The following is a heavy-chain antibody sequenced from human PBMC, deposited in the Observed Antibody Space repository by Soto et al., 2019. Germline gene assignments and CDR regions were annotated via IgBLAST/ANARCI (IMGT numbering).Heavy chain of an antibody. V-gene: IGHV4-30-2*01. CDR3: ARDMSGCSSSDCYLSGWFDP. J-gene: IGHJ5*02. D-gene: IGHD2-21*02. CDR2: IYQSGST. CDR1: GAPITSGGYS. Sequence: SETLSLTCTVSGAPITSGGYSWSWIRQPPGKGLEWIGFIYQSGSTHYNPSLKSRVTISVDRSKNHFSLQLTSLTAADTAVYYCARDMSGCSSSDCYLSGWFDPWGPGTLVTVSS.